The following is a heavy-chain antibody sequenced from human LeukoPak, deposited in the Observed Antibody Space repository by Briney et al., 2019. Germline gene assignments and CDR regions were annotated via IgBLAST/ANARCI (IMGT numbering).Heavy chain of an antibody. D-gene: IGHD6-13*01. CDR2: MNPNSGNT. J-gene: IGHJ4*02. CDR3: ARGSSSSWYDPIDY. V-gene: IGHV1-8*03. Sequence: ASVKVSYKASGYTFTSYDINWVRQATGQGLEWMGWMNPNSGNTGYAQKFQGRVTITRNTSISTAYMELSSLRSEDTAVYYCARGSSSSWYDPIDYWGQGTLVTVSS. CDR1: GYTFTSYD.